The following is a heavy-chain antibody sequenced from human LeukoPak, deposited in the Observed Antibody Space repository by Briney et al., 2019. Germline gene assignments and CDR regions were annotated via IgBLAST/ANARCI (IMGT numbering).Heavy chain of an antibody. Sequence: GASVKVSCKASGDTFTNYDINWVRQATGQGLVWMGWMNPNTGNTVYAQKFQGRVTITRNISISTAYMELSSLRSEDTAVYYCARTYYFGSGPGYYYMDVWGKGTTVTVSS. CDR3: ARTYYFGSGPGYYYMDV. J-gene: IGHJ6*03. D-gene: IGHD3-10*01. CDR1: GDTFTNYD. CDR2: MNPNTGNT. V-gene: IGHV1-8*03.